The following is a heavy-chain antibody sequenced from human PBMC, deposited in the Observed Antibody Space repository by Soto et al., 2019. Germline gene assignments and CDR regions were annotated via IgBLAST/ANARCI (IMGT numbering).Heavy chain of an antibody. J-gene: IGHJ4*02. CDR3: ARESRYGDYLSYFDY. Sequence: PGGSLRLSCAASGFTFSSYSMNWVRQAPGKGLEWVSSISSSSSYIYYADSVKGRFTISRDNAKNSLYLQMNSLRAEDTAVYYCARESRYGDYLSYFDYWGQGTLVTVSS. CDR2: ISSSSSYI. D-gene: IGHD4-17*01. V-gene: IGHV3-21*01. CDR1: GFTFSSYS.